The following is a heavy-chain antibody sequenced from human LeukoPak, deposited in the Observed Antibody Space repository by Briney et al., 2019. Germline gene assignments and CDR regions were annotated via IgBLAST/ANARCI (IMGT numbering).Heavy chain of an antibody. Sequence: GRSLRLSCAASGFTFSSYGMHWVRQAAGKGLEWVAVISYDENKKYYADSVKGRSTISRDNSKNTLYLQMNSLRAEDTAVYYCAKESRLLAAAGSLFDSWGQGTLVTVSS. J-gene: IGHJ4*02. V-gene: IGHV3-30*18. CDR3: AKESRLLAAAGSLFDS. CDR1: GFTFSSYG. D-gene: IGHD6-13*01. CDR2: ISYDENKK.